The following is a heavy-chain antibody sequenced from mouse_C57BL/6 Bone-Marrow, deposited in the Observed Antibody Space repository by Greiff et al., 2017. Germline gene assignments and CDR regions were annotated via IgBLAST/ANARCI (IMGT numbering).Heavy chain of an antibody. Sequence: VQLQQSGAELVRPGASVKLSCTASGFNIKDDYMHWVKQRPEQGLEWIGWIDPESGDTEYASKFQGKATITADTSSNTAYLQLSSLTSEDTAVYYCTTMITRAYWGQGTLVTVSA. CDR2: IDPESGDT. V-gene: IGHV14-4*01. D-gene: IGHD2-4*01. CDR1: GFNIKDDY. J-gene: IGHJ3*01. CDR3: TTMITRAY.